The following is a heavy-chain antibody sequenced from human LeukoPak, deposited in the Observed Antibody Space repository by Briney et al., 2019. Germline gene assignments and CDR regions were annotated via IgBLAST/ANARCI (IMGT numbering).Heavy chain of an antibody. CDR3: AKDTGQWPVRTFDY. CDR2: TSSSGGTT. V-gene: IGHV3-23*01. D-gene: IGHD6-19*01. CDR1: GFTFSRYW. J-gene: IGHJ4*02. Sequence: GGSLRLSCAASGFTFSRYWMHWVRQAPGKGLEWVSVTSSSGGTTYYADSVKGRFTISRDNSKDTLYLQMNSLRAEDTALYYCAKDTGQWPVRTFDYWGQGTLVTVSS.